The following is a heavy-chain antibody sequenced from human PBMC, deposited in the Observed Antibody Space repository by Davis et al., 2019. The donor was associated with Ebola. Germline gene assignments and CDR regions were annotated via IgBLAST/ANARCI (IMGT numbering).Heavy chain of an antibody. CDR1: GFTFGSSA. CDR2: ISYDGANE. D-gene: IGHD3-10*01. Sequence: GESLKISCAASGFTFGSSAMNWVRQAPGKGLEWVAEISYDGANEYYADSVKGRFTISRDNSKNILYLQVSSLNPEDTALYYCVKLRVRGVAYFGLWGQGTLVTVSS. J-gene: IGHJ4*02. CDR3: VKLRVRGVAYFGL. V-gene: IGHV3-30*14.